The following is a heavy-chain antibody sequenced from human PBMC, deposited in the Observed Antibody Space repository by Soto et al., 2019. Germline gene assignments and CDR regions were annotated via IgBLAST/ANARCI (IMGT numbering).Heavy chain of an antibody. V-gene: IGHV1-69*02. CDR1: GGTFSSYT. CDR2: IIPILGIA. J-gene: IGHJ6*03. Sequence: SVKVSCKASGGTFSSYTISWVRQAPGQGLEWMGRIIPILGIANYAQKFQGRVTMTADTSTSTAYMELSSLRSDDAAVYYCARVGRDCYLDVWGKGTTVTVSS. CDR3: ARVGRDCYLDV.